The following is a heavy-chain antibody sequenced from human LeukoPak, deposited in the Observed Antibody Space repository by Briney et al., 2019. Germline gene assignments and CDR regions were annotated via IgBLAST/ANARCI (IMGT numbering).Heavy chain of an antibody. J-gene: IGHJ6*02. CDR2: ISYSGSNK. D-gene: IGHD2-15*01. CDR3: AREGGGGYLLPHRTGGYGMVV. Sequence: GGSLRLSCAASGFTFSSYAMHWVRQAPGKGLEWVAVISYSGSNKYYADSVKGRFTISRDNSKNTLYLQMNSLRAEDTAVYYCAREGGGGYLLPHRTGGYGMVVWGQGTTVTVSS. CDR1: GFTFSSYA. V-gene: IGHV3-30-3*01.